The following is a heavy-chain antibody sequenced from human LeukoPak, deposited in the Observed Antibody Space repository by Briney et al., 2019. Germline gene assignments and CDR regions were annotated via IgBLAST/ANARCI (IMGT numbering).Heavy chain of an antibody. J-gene: IGHJ4*02. CDR1: GFTFSSYS. Sequence: GGSLRLSCAASGFTFSSYSMNWVRQAPGKGLEWVSYISSSSSTIYYADSVKGRFTISRDNAKNSLYLQMNSLRAEDTAVYYCARGKSSKQQVARLLDYWGQGTLVAVSS. D-gene: IGHD6-13*01. CDR3: ARGKSSKQQVARLLDY. CDR2: ISSSSSTI. V-gene: IGHV3-48*01.